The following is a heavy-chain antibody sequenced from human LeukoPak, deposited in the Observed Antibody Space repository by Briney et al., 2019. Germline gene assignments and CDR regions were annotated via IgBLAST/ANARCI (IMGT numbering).Heavy chain of an antibody. CDR3: ARARRAVADYFDY. CDR1: DGSISSYY. V-gene: IGHV4-59*01. CDR2: IYFSGST. D-gene: IGHD6-19*01. J-gene: IGHJ4*02. Sequence: PSETLSLTCTVADGSISSYYWNWIRQPPGKGLERIGYIYFSGSTNYNPSLKSRVTISIDTSKNQFSLKLSSVTAADTAVYYCARARRAVADYFDYWGQGTLVTVPS.